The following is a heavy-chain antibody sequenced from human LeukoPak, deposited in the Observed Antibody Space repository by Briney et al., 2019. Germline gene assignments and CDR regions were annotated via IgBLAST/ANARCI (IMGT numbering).Heavy chain of an antibody. CDR1: GFIFSSYA. CDR2: ISRSGDST. J-gene: IGHJ4*02. V-gene: IGHV3-23*01. Sequence: GGSLRLSCAASGFIFSSYAMSWVRQAPGKGLEWVSAISRSGDSTYYADSVKGRFTISRDNSKNTLYLEMNSLRADDTAVYYCAKAVAVALDYWGQGTLVTVSS. D-gene: IGHD6-19*01. CDR3: AKAVAVALDY.